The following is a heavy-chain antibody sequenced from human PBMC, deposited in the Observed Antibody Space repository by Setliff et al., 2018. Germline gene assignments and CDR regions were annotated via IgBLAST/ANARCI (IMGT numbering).Heavy chain of an antibody. CDR1: GFTFKTYS. V-gene: IGHV1-18*01. J-gene: IGHJ4*02. CDR2: ISGYNGNT. D-gene: IGHD5-18*01. Sequence: ASVKVSCKASGFTFKTYSFSWIRQAPGQGLEWVGWISGYNGNTIYAQNFQGRVTMTTDASTNTAYMELRSLGSDDTAVYYCATFRGYIYGYDYWGQGTLVTVSS. CDR3: ATFRGYIYGYDY.